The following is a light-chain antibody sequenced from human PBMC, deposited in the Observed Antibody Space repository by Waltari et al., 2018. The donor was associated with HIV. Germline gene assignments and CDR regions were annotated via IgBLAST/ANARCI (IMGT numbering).Light chain of an antibody. CDR1: RSISSW. CDR3: HHYYTPMWT. Sequence: TQSPSTLSASVGDRVTITCRASRSISSWLAWYQQKPGKAPNLLIYKASSLESGVPSRFSGSGSGTEFTLTIASLQPDDFATYYCHHYYTPMWTFGQGTKVEIK. V-gene: IGKV1-5*03. J-gene: IGKJ1*01. CDR2: KAS.